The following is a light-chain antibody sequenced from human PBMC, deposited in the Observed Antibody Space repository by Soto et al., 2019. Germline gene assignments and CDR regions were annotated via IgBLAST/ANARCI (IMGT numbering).Light chain of an antibody. V-gene: IGKV1-39*01. CDR1: QTISRN. CDR3: QQSYSIPYT. Sequence: IQLTQSPSSLSASVGDRVTITCRASQTISRNLNWYQQKPGEAPRLLMYVVSTLQGGVTSRFSGSESGTDYTLTISSVQPDDFATYYCQQSYSIPYTFGQGTKLEIK. J-gene: IGKJ2*01. CDR2: VVS.